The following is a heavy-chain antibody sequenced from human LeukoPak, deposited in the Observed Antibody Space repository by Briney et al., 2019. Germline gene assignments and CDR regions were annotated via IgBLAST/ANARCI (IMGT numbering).Heavy chain of an antibody. D-gene: IGHD1-7*01. J-gene: IGHJ4*02. CDR1: GYIFSNYG. CDR3: ARDKSGTEFDY. CDR2: INTYNGNT. Sequence: GASVKVPCKASGYIFSNYGISWVRQAPGQGLEWMGWINTYNGNTNYAQKLQGRVTMTTDTSTSTAYMELRSLGSDDTAVYYCARDKSGTEFDYWGQGTLVTVSS. V-gene: IGHV1-18*01.